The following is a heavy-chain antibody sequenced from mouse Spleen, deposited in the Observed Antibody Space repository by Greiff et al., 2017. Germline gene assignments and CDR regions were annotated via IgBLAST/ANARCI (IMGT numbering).Heavy chain of an antibody. V-gene: IGHV1S127*01. CDR1: GYTFTSYW. CDR3: TRWMRTYWAMDY. D-gene: IGHD5-1*01. Sequence: QVQLQQPGAELVKPGASVKMSCKASGYTFTSYWMHWVKQRPGQGLEWIGVIDPSDSYTSYNQKFKGKATLTVDTSSSTAYMQLSSLTSEDSAVYYCTRWMRTYWAMDYWGQGTSVTVSS. J-gene: IGHJ4*01. CDR2: IDPSDSYT.